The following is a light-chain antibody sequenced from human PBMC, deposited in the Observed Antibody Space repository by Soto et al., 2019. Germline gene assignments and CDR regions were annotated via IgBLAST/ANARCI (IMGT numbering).Light chain of an antibody. Sequence: QSALTQPPSASGSPGQRVTISCSGSSSNIGSNPVNWYQQLPGTAPKLFIYSNIQRPSGVPDRSPGSKSGTSASLTISGLQSEDEADYYCAAWDDSLDDYVFGTGTKVTVL. J-gene: IGLJ1*01. CDR1: SSNIGSNP. V-gene: IGLV1-44*01. CDR2: SNI. CDR3: AAWDDSLDDYV.